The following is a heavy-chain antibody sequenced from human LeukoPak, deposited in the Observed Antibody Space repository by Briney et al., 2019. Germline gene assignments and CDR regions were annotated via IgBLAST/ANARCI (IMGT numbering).Heavy chain of an antibody. CDR2: NNPNSGGT. Sequence: LGASVKVSCKASGYTFTGYYIHWVRQAPGQGLECMGWNNPNSGGTNYAQKFQGRVTMTRDTSISTAYMELSRLRSDDTAVYYCARGGSGSYFSWLDPWGQGTLVTVSS. V-gene: IGHV1-2*03. D-gene: IGHD3-10*01. CDR1: GYTFTGYY. J-gene: IGHJ5*02. CDR3: ARGGSGSYFSWLDP.